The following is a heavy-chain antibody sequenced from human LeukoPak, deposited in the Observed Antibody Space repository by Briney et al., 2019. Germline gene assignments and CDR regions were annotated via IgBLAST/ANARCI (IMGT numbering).Heavy chain of an antibody. D-gene: IGHD5-12*01. V-gene: IGHV3-11*04. CDR1: GFTVSSNY. CDR3: ARVVGGYDYEYFDY. Sequence: GGSLRLSCAASGFTVSSNYMSWIRQAPGKGLEWVSYISSSGSTIYYADSVKGRFTISRDNAKNSLYLQMNSLRAEDTAVYYCARVVGGYDYEYFDYWGQGTLVTVSS. CDR2: ISSSGSTI. J-gene: IGHJ4*02.